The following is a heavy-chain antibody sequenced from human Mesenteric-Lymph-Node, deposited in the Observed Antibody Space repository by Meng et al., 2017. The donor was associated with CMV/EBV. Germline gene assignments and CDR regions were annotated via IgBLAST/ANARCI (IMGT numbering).Heavy chain of an antibody. CDR1: GYSFSSYW. D-gene: IGHD1-26*01. V-gene: IGHV5-51*01. CDR2: IYPGYSET. CDR3: ARSEMGLGYYSDY. J-gene: IGHJ4*02. Sequence: GESLKISCKGSGYSFSSYWNGWVRHMPGKGLEWMGIIYPGYSETRYSPSFQGKVTIPADKYISTVYLQWSRLKASETAMYYCARSEMGLGYYSDYWGQGTLVTVSS.